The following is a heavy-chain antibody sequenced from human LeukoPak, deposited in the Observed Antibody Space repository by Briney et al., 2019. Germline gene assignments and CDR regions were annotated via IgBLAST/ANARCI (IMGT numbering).Heavy chain of an antibody. CDR2: INHSGST. J-gene: IGHJ3*02. CDR3: ARGNRGSSWYAI. V-gene: IGHV4-34*01. CDR1: GGAFSGYY. Sequence: SETLSLTCAVYGGAFSGYYWSWIRQPPGKGLEWIGEINHSGSTNYNPSLKSRVTISVDTSKNQFSLKLSSVTAADTAVYYCARGNRGSSWYAIWGQGTMVTVSS. D-gene: IGHD6-13*01.